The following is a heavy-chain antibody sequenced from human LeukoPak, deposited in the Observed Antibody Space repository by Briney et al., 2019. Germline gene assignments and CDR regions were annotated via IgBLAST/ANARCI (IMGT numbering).Heavy chain of an antibody. D-gene: IGHD2-2*02. J-gene: IGHJ3*02. Sequence: ASVKVSCKASGYTFTGYYMHWVRQAPGQGLEWMGWINPNSGGTNYAQKFQGRVTMTRDTSNSTAYMELSRLRSDDTAVYYCARVRCSSTSCYKDDFWSGPSPDDAFDIWGQGTMVTVSS. V-gene: IGHV1-2*02. CDR1: GYTFTGYY. CDR3: ARVRCSSTSCYKDDFWSGPSPDDAFDI. CDR2: INPNSGGT.